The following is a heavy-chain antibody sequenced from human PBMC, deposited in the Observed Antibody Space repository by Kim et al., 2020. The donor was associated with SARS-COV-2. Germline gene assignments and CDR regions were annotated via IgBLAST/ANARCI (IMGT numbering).Heavy chain of an antibody. V-gene: IGHV3-74*01. CDR2: INSDGTTT. J-gene: IGHJ4*02. Sequence: GGSLRLSCAASGFTFSSHWMHWVRQAPGKGLVWVSRINSDGTTTSYGDSVKGRFTISRDNAKNTLYLQMNSLRAEDTAVYYCVRGQFTSGWFYFECWGQG. CDR1: GFTFSSHW. CDR3: VRGQFTSGWFYFEC. D-gene: IGHD6-19*01.